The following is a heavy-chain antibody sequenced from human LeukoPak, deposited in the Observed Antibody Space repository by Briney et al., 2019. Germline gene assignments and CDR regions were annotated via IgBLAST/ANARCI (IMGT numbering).Heavy chain of an antibody. D-gene: IGHD3-16*01. V-gene: IGHV3-7*01. CDR2: MNQDGSAK. CDR1: GFTFSDSW. CDR3: ATYTHWVAGDV. J-gene: IGHJ6*04. Sequence: GGSLRLSCAASGFTFSDSWMSWVRQAPGKGLEWVANMNQDGSAKGYVDSVKGRFTISRDNARNSLYLQMSSLRPEDTAVYYCATYTHWVAGDVWGEGTTVTVSS.